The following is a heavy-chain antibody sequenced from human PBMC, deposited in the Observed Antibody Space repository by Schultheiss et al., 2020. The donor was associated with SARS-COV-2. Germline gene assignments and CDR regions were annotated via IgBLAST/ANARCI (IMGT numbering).Heavy chain of an antibody. CDR3: AKSYYDFWSGYLGRAFDI. V-gene: IGHV3-21*04. CDR1: GFTFSSYS. J-gene: IGHJ3*02. CDR2: ISSSSSYI. Sequence: GESLKISCAASGFTFSSYSMNWVRQAPGKGLEWVSSISSSSSYIYYADSVKGRFTISRDNAKNSLYLQMNSLRAEDTALYYCAKSYYDFWSGYLGRAFDIWGQGTMVTVSS. D-gene: IGHD3-3*01.